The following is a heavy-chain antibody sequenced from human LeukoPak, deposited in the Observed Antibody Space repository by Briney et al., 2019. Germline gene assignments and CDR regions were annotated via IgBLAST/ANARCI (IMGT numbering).Heavy chain of an antibody. J-gene: IGHJ6*02. CDR2: IYYNGST. CDR3: ARHVPDSTPYYYYGMDV. V-gene: IGHV4-59*08. CDR1: GLSISSYY. Sequence: SETLSLTCTVSGLSISSYYWNWIRQPPGKGLEWIGYIYYNGSTNYNPSLKSRVTISVDTSKNQFSLKLSSVTAADTAVYYCARHVPDSTPYYYYGMDVWGQGTTVTVSS. D-gene: IGHD2-2*01.